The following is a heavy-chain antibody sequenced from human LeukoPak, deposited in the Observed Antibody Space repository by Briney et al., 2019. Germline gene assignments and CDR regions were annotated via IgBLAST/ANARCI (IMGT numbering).Heavy chain of an antibody. CDR3: ARADIVVVTAIGFDP. CDR1: GYTFTGYY. V-gene: IGHV1-2*06. CDR2: INPNSGGT. D-gene: IGHD2-21*02. Sequence: GASVKVSCKASGYTFTGYYMHWVRQAPGQGLEWMGRINPNSGGTNYAQKFQGRVTMTRDTSISTAYMELSGLRSDDTAVYYCARADIVVVTAIGFDPWGQGTLVTVSS. J-gene: IGHJ5*02.